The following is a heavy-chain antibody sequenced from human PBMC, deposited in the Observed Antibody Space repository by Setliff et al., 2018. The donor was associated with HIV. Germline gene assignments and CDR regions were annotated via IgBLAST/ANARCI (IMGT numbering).Heavy chain of an antibody. D-gene: IGHD2-2*01. CDR2: IYYSGIT. CDR1: GGSISSHY. J-gene: IGHJ3*02. Sequence: TSETLSLTCTVSGGSISSHYWSWIRQSPGKGLEGVGNIYYSGITNYNASLKSRVTISVDTSQNQFYLQPTSVTAADTAVYYCARAYYCSSTSCHRFDAFDIWGQGTMVTVSS. CDR3: ARAYYCSSTSCHRFDAFDI. V-gene: IGHV4-59*11.